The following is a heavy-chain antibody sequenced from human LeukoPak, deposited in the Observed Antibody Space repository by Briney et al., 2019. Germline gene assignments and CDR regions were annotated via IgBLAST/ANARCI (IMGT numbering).Heavy chain of an antibody. CDR2: ISSDSSTI. CDR3: ARDSRQQLPH. CDR1: GFTFSNYA. J-gene: IGHJ4*02. V-gene: IGHV3-48*01. Sequence: GSLRLSCAASGFTFSNYAMNWVRRAPGKGLEWISYISSDSSTIYYADSMKGRFTISRDNAKNSLYLQMSSLRAEDSAVYYCARDSRQQLPHWGQGTLVTVSS. D-gene: IGHD6-13*01.